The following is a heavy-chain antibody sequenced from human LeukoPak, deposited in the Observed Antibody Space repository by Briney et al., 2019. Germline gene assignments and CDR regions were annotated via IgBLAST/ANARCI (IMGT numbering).Heavy chain of an antibody. CDR1: GFTFSNYW. Sequence: PGGSLRLSCAASGFTFSNYWMSWVRQAPGKGLVWVSRINSDGSSRHYADSVKGRFTISRDNAKNTLHLQMTSLRAEDTAVYYCARTNLALDYWGQGTLVTVSS. V-gene: IGHV3-74*01. CDR3: ARTNLALDY. J-gene: IGHJ4*02. CDR2: INSDGSSR.